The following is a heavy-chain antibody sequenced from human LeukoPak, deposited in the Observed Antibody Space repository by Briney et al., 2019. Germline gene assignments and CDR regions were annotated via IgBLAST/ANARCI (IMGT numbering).Heavy chain of an antibody. CDR1: GFTFSNYA. Sequence: GGSQRLSCAASGFTFSNYAMTWVRQAPGKGLEWVSGISGGGGSTYYADSVKGRFTVSRDNSKNTLYLQMNSLRAEDTAVYYCANPPWAPTGDYWGQGTLVTVSS. CDR3: ANPPWAPTGDY. J-gene: IGHJ4*02. D-gene: IGHD4-17*01. CDR2: ISGGGGST. V-gene: IGHV3-23*01.